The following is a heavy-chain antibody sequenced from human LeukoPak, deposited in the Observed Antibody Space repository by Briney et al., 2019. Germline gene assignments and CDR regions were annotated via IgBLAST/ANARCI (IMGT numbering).Heavy chain of an antibody. CDR1: GFTFDDYA. CDR2: ISWNSGSI. Sequence: GGSLRLSCAASGFTFDDYAMHWVRQAPGKGLEWVSGISWNSGSIGYAGSVKGRFTISRDNAKNSLYLQMNSLRAEDTALYYCAKDPNYDFWSGYYNGGFDYWGQGTLVTVSS. V-gene: IGHV3-9*01. D-gene: IGHD3-3*01. J-gene: IGHJ4*02. CDR3: AKDPNYDFWSGYYNGGFDY.